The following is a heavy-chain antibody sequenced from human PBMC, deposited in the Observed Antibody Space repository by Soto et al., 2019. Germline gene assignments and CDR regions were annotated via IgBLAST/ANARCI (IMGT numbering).Heavy chain of an antibody. CDR2: IYYGGST. Sequence: PXETLSFPCTVSGGSMSRGGYDWSWIRQHPGKVLEWIGYIYYGGSTYYNPSLKSRVTISVDTSKNQFSLKLSSVTAADTAVYYCARGGRPDFWSGYYKGFDYWGQGTLVTVSS. J-gene: IGHJ4*02. D-gene: IGHD3-3*01. V-gene: IGHV4-31*03. CDR3: ARGGRPDFWSGYYKGFDY. CDR1: GGSMSRGGYD.